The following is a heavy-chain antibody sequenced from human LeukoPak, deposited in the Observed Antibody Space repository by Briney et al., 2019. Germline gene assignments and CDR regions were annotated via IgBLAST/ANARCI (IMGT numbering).Heavy chain of an antibody. CDR3: ARHRYYYGSGSYYLDY. Sequence: SETLSLTCAVYGGSFSGYYWSWIRQPPGKGLEWIGEINHSGSTNYNPSLKSRVTISVDTSKNQFSLKLSSVTAADTAVYYCARHRYYYGSGSYYLDYWGQGTLVTVSS. CDR1: GGSFSGYY. J-gene: IGHJ4*02. V-gene: IGHV4-34*01. CDR2: INHSGST. D-gene: IGHD3-10*01.